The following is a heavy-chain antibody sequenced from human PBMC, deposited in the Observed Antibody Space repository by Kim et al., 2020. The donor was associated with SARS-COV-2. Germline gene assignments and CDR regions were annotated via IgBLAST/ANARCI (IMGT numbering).Heavy chain of an antibody. Sequence: ASVKVSCKASGYTFTSYAMNWVRQAPGQGLEWMGWINTNTGNPTYAQGFTGRFVFSLDTSVSTAYLQLSSLKAEDTAVYYCARGELELRGPAGFDPWGQGTLVTVSS. CDR3: ARGELELRGPAGFDP. CDR1: GYTFTSYA. V-gene: IGHV7-4-1*02. D-gene: IGHD1-7*01. J-gene: IGHJ5*02. CDR2: INTNTGNP.